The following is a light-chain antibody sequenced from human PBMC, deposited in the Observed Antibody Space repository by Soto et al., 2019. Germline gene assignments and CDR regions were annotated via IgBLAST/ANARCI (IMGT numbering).Light chain of an antibody. Sequence: DIQMTQSPSSLSASVGDRVTITCRASQSISSYLNWYQQKPGKAPKLLIYAASSLQSGVPSRFSGSGSGTGFTLTISSLQPEDFATYYFQPSYSTPHTVGQGTRLEIK. V-gene: IGKV1-39*01. CDR1: QSISSY. CDR3: QPSYSTPHT. CDR2: AAS. J-gene: IGKJ5*01.